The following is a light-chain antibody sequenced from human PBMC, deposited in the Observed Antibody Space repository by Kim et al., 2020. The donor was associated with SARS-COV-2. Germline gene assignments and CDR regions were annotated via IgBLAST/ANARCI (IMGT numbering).Light chain of an antibody. J-gene: IGLJ2*01. CDR1: SYNIVSNT. CDR2: SNS. Sequence: QRVNICYSRSSYNIVSNTVSWYQQLPGTAPKLLIYSNSQRPSGVPDRFSGSKSGTSASLAISGLQSEDEADYYCAAWDDSLNGVVFGGGTQLTVL. V-gene: IGLV1-44*01. CDR3: AAWDDSLNGVV.